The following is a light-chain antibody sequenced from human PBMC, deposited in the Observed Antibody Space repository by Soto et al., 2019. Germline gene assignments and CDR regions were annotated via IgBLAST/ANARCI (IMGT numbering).Light chain of an antibody. CDR2: DVS. Sequence: QSALTQPASVSESPGQSITISCTGTSSDVGTYNYVSWYQHRPGKAPKLMIYDVSYRPSGVSNRFSGSKSANTASLTISGLQAEDEADYYCSSYTTSNTQVFGGGTKLTVL. CDR3: SSYTTSNTQV. V-gene: IGLV2-14*01. CDR1: SSDVGTYNY. J-gene: IGLJ3*02.